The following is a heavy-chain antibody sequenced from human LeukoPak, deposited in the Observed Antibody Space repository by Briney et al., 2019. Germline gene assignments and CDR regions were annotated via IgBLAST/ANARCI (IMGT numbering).Heavy chain of an antibody. D-gene: IGHD5-24*01. CDR1: GFTFRSYW. J-gene: IGHJ3*02. CDR3: TRWNLEMDAFDI. CDR2: INSDGRTT. V-gene: IGHV3-74*01. Sequence: GGSLRLSCAASGFTFRSYWMYWVRQAPGKGLVCVSRINSDGRTTTYADSVKGRFSISRDNAKNTLYLQMNSLRAEDTAVYYCTRWNLEMDAFDIWGQGTMVTVSS.